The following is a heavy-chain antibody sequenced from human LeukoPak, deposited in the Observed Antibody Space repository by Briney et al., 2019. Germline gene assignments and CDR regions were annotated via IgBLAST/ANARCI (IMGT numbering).Heavy chain of an antibody. CDR3: ARTYYYGSYYMDI. Sequence: SETLSLTCTVSGGSISSYYWSWIRQPPGKGLEWIGYIYYSGSTNYNPSLKSRVTISVDTSKNQFSLKVSSVTAADTAVYYCARTYYYGSYYMDIWGKGTTVTISS. V-gene: IGHV4-59*01. D-gene: IGHD3-10*01. CDR2: IYYSGST. CDR1: GGSISSYY. J-gene: IGHJ6*03.